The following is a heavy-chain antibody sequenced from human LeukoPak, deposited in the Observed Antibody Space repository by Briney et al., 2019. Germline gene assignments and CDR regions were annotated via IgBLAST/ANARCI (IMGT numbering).Heavy chain of an antibody. D-gene: IGHD5-24*01. CDR3: ARGLRWLQSKRGFDY. CDR1: GGSLSGYY. Sequence: PSETLSLTCAVYGGSLSGYYWSWIRQPPGKGLEWIGEINHSGSTNYNPSLKSRVTISVDTSKNQFSLKLSSVTAADTAVYYCARGLRWLQSKRGFDYWGQGTLVTVSS. CDR2: INHSGST. V-gene: IGHV4-34*01. J-gene: IGHJ4*02.